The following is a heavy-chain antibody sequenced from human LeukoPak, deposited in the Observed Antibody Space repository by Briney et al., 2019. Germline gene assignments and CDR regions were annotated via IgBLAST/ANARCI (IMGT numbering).Heavy chain of an antibody. CDR2: ISSSSSYI. V-gene: IGHV3-21*01. Sequence: GGSLRLSCAASGFTFSSYSMNWVRQAPGKGLEWVSSISSSSSYIYYADSVKGRFTISRDNAKNSLYLQMNSLRAEDTAVYYCARDRSTGTTLRNYYFDYWGQGALVTVSS. CDR1: GFTFSSYS. D-gene: IGHD1-7*01. J-gene: IGHJ4*02. CDR3: ARDRSTGTTLRNYYFDY.